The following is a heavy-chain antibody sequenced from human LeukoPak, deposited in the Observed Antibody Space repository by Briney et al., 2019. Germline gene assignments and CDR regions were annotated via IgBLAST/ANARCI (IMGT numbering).Heavy chain of an antibody. CDR2: INPNSGGT. CDR1: GYTFTSYY. V-gene: IGHV1-2*02. D-gene: IGHD6-19*01. Sequence: GASVKVSCKASGYTFTSYYMHWVRQAPGQGLEWMGWINPNSGGTNYAQKFQGRVTMTRDTSISTAYMELSRLRSDDTAVYYCARVIAVAGPGDYWGQGTLVTVSS. CDR3: ARVIAVAGPGDY. J-gene: IGHJ4*02.